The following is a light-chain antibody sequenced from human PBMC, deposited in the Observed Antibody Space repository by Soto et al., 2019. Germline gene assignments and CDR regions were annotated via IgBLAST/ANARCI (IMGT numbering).Light chain of an antibody. CDR1: QRIGTN. CDR2: AVS. V-gene: IGKV1-39*01. Sequence: DIQMTQSPSSLSASIGGRVTLTCRASQRIGTNLNWYQQRPGKAPKLLIYAVSSLQSGVSSRFSGSGSGTDFTLSINSLQREDFETYYCQHTYSAPPLFGQGTKVDIK. J-gene: IGKJ1*01. CDR3: QHTYSAPPL.